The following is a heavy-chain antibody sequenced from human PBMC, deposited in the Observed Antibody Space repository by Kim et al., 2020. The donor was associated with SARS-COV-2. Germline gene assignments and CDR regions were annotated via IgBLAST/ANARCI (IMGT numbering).Heavy chain of an antibody. Sequence: GGSLRLSCAASGFTFSSYSMNWVRQAPGKGLEWVSSISSSSSYIYYADSVKGRFTISRDNAKNSLYLQMNSLRAEDTAVYYCAREVSCTGGVCYMYYYYYMDVWGKGTTVTVSS. CDR2: ISSSSSYI. V-gene: IGHV3-21*01. D-gene: IGHD2-8*02. J-gene: IGHJ6*03. CDR1: GFTFSSYS. CDR3: AREVSCTGGVCYMYYYYYMDV.